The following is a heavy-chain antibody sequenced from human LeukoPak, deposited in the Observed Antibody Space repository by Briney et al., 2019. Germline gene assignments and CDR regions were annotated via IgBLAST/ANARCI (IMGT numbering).Heavy chain of an antibody. Sequence: SETLSLTCTVSGGSISSGGYSWSWIRQHPGKGLEWIGYIYYSGSTYYNPSLKSRVTISVDTSKNQFSLKLSSVTAADTAVYYCARAKGRYYYDSSGYRYCFDYWGQGTLVTVSS. D-gene: IGHD3-22*01. CDR3: ARAKGRYYYDSSGYRYCFDY. V-gene: IGHV4-31*03. J-gene: IGHJ4*02. CDR1: GGSISSGGYS. CDR2: IYYSGST.